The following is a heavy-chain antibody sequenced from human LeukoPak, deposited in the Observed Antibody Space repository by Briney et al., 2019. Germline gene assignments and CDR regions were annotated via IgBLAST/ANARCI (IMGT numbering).Heavy chain of an antibody. CDR2: ISGSGGST. CDR1: GFTFRGYA. CDR3: AKRWDIVVVPAASDENYFDY. J-gene: IGHJ4*02. D-gene: IGHD2-2*01. V-gene: IGHV3-23*01. Sequence: GGSLRLSCAASGFTFRGYAMSWVRQAPGKGLEWVSAISGSGGSTYYADSVKGRFTISRDNSKNTLYLQMNSLRAEDTAVYYCAKRWDIVVVPAASDENYFDYWGQGTLVTVSS.